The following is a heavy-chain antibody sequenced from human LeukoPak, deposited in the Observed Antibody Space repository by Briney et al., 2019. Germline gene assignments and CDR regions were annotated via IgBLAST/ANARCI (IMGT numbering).Heavy chain of an antibody. Sequence: GSLRLSCAASGFTFSNYWMSWVRQAPGKGLEWVANINQDGSEKYYVDSVKGRFTISRDNAKNSLYLQMSSLRAEDTALYYCARYCSSTNCHDAFDIWGQGTMVTVSS. CDR3: ARYCSSTNCHDAFDI. J-gene: IGHJ3*02. V-gene: IGHV3-7*01. CDR2: INQDGSEK. CDR1: GFTFSNYW. D-gene: IGHD2-2*01.